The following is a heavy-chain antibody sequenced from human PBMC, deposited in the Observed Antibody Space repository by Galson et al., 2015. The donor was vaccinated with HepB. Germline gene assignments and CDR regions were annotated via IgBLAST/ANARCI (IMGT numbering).Heavy chain of an antibody. CDR1: GDSVSSNSAA. D-gene: IGHD5-12*01. CDR3: ASVSGYDMAPSDY. V-gene: IGHV6-1*01. Sequence: CAISGDSVSSNSAAWNWIRQSPSRGLGWLGRTYYRSKWYNDYAVSVKSRITINPDTSKNQFSLQLNSVTPEDTAVYYCASVSGYDMAPSDYWGQGTLVTVSS. J-gene: IGHJ4*02. CDR2: TYYRSKWYN.